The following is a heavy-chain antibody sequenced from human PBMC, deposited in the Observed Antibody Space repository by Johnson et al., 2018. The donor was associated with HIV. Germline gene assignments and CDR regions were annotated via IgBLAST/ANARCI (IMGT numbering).Heavy chain of an antibody. D-gene: IGHD3-3*01. CDR1: GFNVSANY. J-gene: IGHJ3*01. CDR2: IYTGSTT. CDR3: TRDPFPRFYAFDL. Sequence: VQLMESGGALVQPGGSLRLSCAASGFNVSANYMNWVRQAPGKGLEWVSLIYTGSTTYYTDSVKGRFTISRDNSKNILYLQMNSLRAEDTAAYYCTRDPFPRFYAFDLWGQGTMVTVSS. V-gene: IGHV3-66*01.